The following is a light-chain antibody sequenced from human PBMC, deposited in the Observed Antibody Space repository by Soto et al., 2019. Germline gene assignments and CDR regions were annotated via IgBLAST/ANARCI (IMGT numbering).Light chain of an antibody. J-gene: IGLJ1*01. V-gene: IGLV2-14*01. CDR2: EVS. CDR3: SSYTSSSTYV. Sequence: QSALTQPASVSGSPGQSITISCIGTSSDVGGYNYVSWYQQHPGKAPKLMIYEVSNRPSGVSNRFSGSKSGNTASLTISGLQAEDEADYYCSSYTSSSTYVFGTGTEVTVL. CDR1: SSDVGGYNY.